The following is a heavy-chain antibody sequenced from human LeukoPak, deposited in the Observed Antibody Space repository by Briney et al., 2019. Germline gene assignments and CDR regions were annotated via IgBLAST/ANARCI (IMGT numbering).Heavy chain of an antibody. CDR1: GGSFSGYY. D-gene: IGHD6-19*01. CDR2: INHSGST. CDR3: ARVYSTGWRFFDY. J-gene: IGHJ4*02. Sequence: SETLSLTCAVYGGSFSGYYWSWIRQPPGKGLEWIGEINHSGSTNYNPSLKSRVTLSVDTSKNQFSLKLSSVTAADTAVYYCARVYSTGWRFFDYWGKGTLVTVSS. V-gene: IGHV4-34*01.